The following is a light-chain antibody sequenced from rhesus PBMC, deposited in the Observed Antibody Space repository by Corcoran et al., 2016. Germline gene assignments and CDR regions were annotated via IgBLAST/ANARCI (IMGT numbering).Light chain of an antibody. Sequence: SSGLTQAPALSVAVGHTVRMTCQGDSLKTYYASWYQQKPGQVPVLVIYGNTNRPAGIPGRFSGSWSGNTGSLTITGAQVEDEADYYCGSWYSSGNHYIFGAGTRLTDL. CDR2: GNT. CDR3: GSWYSSGNHYI. CDR1: SLKTYY. V-gene: IGLV3S11*01. J-gene: IGLJ1*01.